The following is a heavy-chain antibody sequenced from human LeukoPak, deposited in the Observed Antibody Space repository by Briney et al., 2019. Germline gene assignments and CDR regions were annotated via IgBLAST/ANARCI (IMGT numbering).Heavy chain of an antibody. Sequence: SETLSLTCTVSGGSISSYYWSWIRQPPGKGLEWIGYIYYSGSTNYNPSLKSRVTISVDTSKNQFSLKLSSVTAADTAVYYCARGWELPYYFDYWGQGTLVTVSS. CDR2: IYYSGST. CDR3: ARGWELPYYFDY. J-gene: IGHJ4*02. CDR1: GGSISSYY. V-gene: IGHV4-59*12. D-gene: IGHD1-26*01.